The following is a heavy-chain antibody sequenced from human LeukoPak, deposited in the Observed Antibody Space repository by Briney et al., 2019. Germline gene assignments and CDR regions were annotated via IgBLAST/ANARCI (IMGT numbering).Heavy chain of an antibody. CDR3: ARDRDVVVVAANSNYYYYGMDV. CDR1: GYTFTSYG. D-gene: IGHD2-15*01. J-gene: IGHJ6*02. CDR2: ISAYNGNT. Sequence: ASVKVSCKASGYTFTSYGISWVRQAPGQGLEWMGWISAYNGNTNYAQKLQGRVTMTTDTSTSTAYTELRSLRSDDTAVYYCARDRDVVVVAANSNYYYYGMDVWGQGTTVTVSS. V-gene: IGHV1-18*01.